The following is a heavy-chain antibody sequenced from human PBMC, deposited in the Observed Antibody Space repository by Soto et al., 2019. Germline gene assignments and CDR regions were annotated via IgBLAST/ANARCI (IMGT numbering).Heavy chain of an antibody. Sequence: EVQLVESGGGLVQPGRSLRLSCAASGFTFDDYAMHWVRQGPGKGLEWVSSISWNSGNLGYADSVKGRVTISRDNAKNTLYLQINSLSVEDTAMYYGVKGASTTVFAFNDYWGQGTLVTVSS. V-gene: IGHV3-9*01. D-gene: IGHD4-17*01. J-gene: IGHJ4*02. CDR3: VKGASTTVFAFNDY. CDR2: ISWNSGNL. CDR1: GFTFDDYA.